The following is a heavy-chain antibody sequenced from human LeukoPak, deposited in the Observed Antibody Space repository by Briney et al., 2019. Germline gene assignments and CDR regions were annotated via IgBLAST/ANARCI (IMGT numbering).Heavy chain of an antibody. J-gene: IGHJ6*03. CDR2: INPNSGGT. CDR3: ARVASSSFHNYYYYYYMDV. V-gene: IGHV1-2*02. Sequence: ASVKVSCKASGYTFTGYYMHWVRQAPGQGLEWMGWINPNSGGTNYAQKFQGRVTMTRDTSISTVYMELSRLRSDDTAVYYCARVASSSFHNYYYYYYMDVWGKGTTVTVSS. CDR1: GYTFTGYY. D-gene: IGHD6-6*01.